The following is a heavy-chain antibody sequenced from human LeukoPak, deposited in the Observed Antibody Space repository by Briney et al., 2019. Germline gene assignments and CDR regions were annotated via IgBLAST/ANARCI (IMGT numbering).Heavy chain of an antibody. J-gene: IGHJ3*01. V-gene: IGHV3-74*01. CDR2: LSSDGTIT. CDR3: VRVNRGYEPLDVLDV. Sequence: PGGSLRLSCAASGFILSSYWMHWVRQVPGKGLVWVSRLSSDGTITNYADSVKGRFTISRDNAKNTLYLQMNSLRPEVTAVYYCVRVNRGYEPLDVLDVWGQGTIVTVSS. CDR1: GFILSSYW. D-gene: IGHD5-12*01.